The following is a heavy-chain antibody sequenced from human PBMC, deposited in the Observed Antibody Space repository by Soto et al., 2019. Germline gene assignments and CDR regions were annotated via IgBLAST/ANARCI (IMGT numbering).Heavy chain of an antibody. D-gene: IGHD3-16*02. Sequence: SGTLCLTCAVYGGSFSGYYWRWIRQPPRKGLDWIGEINHSGSTNYNPSLKSRVTISVDTSKNQFSLKLSSVTAADTAVYYCARLTDYDYVWGSYRFRDNYGMDVWGQGTTVT. CDR3: ARLTDYDYVWGSYRFRDNYGMDV. V-gene: IGHV4-34*01. CDR1: GGSFSGYY. CDR2: INHSGST. J-gene: IGHJ6*02.